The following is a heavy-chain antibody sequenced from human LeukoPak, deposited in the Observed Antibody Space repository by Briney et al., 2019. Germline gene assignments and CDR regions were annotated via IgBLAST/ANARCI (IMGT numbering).Heavy chain of an antibody. V-gene: IGHV4-61*02. CDR2: IYTSGST. Sequence: SQTLSLTCTVSGGSISSGSYYWSWIRQPAGKGLEWIGRIYTSGSTNYNPSLKSRVTISVDTSKNQFSLKLSSVTAADTAVYYCARGRRLYYDFWWMSGYFDYWGQGTLVTVSS. D-gene: IGHD3-3*01. CDR3: ARGRRLYYDFWWMSGYFDY. CDR1: GGSISSGSYY. J-gene: IGHJ4*02.